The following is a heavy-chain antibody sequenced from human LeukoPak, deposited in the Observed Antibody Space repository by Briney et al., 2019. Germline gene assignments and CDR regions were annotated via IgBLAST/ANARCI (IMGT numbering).Heavy chain of an antibody. D-gene: IGHD3-22*01. CDR3: ARITYYYDSSGTGDY. CDR1: GFTFSSYW. CDR2: IKSDGIST. J-gene: IGHJ4*02. V-gene: IGHV3-74*01. Sequence: GGSLRLSCAASGFTFSSYWMHWVRQAPGKGLVWVSRIKSDGISTNYADSVKGRFTISRDNAKNTLYLQMNSLRAEDMAMYYCARITYYYDSSGTGDYWGQGTLVTVSS.